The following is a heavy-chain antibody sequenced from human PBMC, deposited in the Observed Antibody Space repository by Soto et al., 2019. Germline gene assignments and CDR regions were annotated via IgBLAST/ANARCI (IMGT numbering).Heavy chain of an antibody. J-gene: IGHJ4*02. D-gene: IGHD3-10*01. CDR1: GFTFSSYG. Sequence: QVQLVESGGGVVQPGRSLRLSCAASGFTFSSYGMHWVRQAPGKGLEWVAVISYDGSNKYYADSVKGRFTISRDNSKNTLYLQMNSLRAEDSAVYYCATVFGSGSSVDYWGQGTLVTVSS. V-gene: IGHV3-30*03. CDR2: ISYDGSNK. CDR3: ATVFGSGSSVDY.